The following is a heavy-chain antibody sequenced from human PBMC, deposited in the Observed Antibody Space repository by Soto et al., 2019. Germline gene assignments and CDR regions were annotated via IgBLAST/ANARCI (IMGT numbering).Heavy chain of an antibody. D-gene: IGHD3-9*01. V-gene: IGHV1-8*01. CDR1: GYTFPSHD. CDR3: ARVKSYDILTGYSTCFDP. J-gene: IGHJ5*02. CDR2: MNPNSGNT. Sequence: GAPVKVSCKASGYTFPSHDIHWVRQATGQGLEWMGWMNPNSGNTGYAQNFQGRVTMTRNTSISTAYMELSSLRSEDTAVYYCARVKSYDILTGYSTCFDPWGQGTLVPVSS.